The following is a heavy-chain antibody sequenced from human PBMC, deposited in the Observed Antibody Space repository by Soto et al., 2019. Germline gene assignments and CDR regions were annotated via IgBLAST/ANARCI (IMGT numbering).Heavy chain of an antibody. CDR2: IFYDGYT. CDR3: ARLQSAVPHY. D-gene: IGHD6-13*01. V-gene: IGHV4-39*01. Sequence: SETLSLTCTVSGDSISGSPYFWGWIRQPPGKRLEWIGSIFYDGYTIYTPSLRSRVTISVDTSKNQFSLKLTSVAVADTATYFCARLQSAVPHYWGQGTLVTVSS. J-gene: IGHJ4*02. CDR1: GDSISGSPYF.